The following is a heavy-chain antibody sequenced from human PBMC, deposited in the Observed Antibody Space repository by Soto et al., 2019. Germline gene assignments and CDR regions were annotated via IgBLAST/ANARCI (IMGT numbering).Heavy chain of an antibody. V-gene: IGHV1-3*04. CDR3: ARGPNSGSFDI. J-gene: IGHJ3*02. CDR1: GYTFTTYG. D-gene: IGHD5-12*01. Sequence: GASVKASCKASGYTFTTYGISCVRQAPGQRLEWMGWINTDIGDTRYSQKFQGRVTITRDTSATTAYMELSSLRSEDTAVYYCARGPNSGSFDIWGQGTMVTVSS. CDR2: INTDIGDT.